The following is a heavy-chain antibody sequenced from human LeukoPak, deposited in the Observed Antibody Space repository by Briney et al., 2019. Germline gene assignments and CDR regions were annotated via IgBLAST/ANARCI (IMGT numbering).Heavy chain of an antibody. J-gene: IGHJ4*02. V-gene: IGHV3-21*06. Sequence: GGSLRLSCAASGFSFSSYRMNWVRQAPGKGLEWVSSVSNSGDYIHYADSVKGRFTISRDNSKNSLYLQMNSLRAEDTAVYYCARSAWVDYFDYWGQGTLVTVSS. CDR1: GFSFSSYR. CDR2: VSNSGDYI. CDR3: ARSAWVDYFDY. D-gene: IGHD2-15*01.